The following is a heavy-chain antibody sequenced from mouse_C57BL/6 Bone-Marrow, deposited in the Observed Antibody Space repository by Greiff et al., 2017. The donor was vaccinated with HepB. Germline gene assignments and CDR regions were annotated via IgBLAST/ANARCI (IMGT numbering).Heavy chain of an antibody. Sequence: QVHVKQSGTELVKPGASVKLSCKASGYTFTSYWMHWVKQRPGQGLEWIGNINPSNGGTNYNEKFKSKATLTVDKSSSTAYMQLSSLTSEDSAVYYCARMITTRWYFDVWGTGTTVTVSS. CDR1: GYTFTSYW. V-gene: IGHV1-53*01. CDR2: INPSNGGT. D-gene: IGHD2-4*01. J-gene: IGHJ1*03. CDR3: ARMITTRWYFDV.